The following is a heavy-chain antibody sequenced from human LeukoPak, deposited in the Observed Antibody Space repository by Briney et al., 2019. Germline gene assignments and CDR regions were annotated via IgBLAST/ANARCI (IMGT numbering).Heavy chain of an antibody. CDR3: ARITVGIVDDAFDP. D-gene: IGHD3-22*01. J-gene: IGHJ5*02. CDR1: GYTFTSYG. Sequence: ASVKVSCKASGYTFTSYGINWVRQATGQGLEWMGWMNPNSGNTGYAQKFQGRVTMTRNTSITTAYMELSSLRSEDTAVYYCARITVGIVDDAFDPWGQGTLVTVSS. V-gene: IGHV1-8*02. CDR2: MNPNSGNT.